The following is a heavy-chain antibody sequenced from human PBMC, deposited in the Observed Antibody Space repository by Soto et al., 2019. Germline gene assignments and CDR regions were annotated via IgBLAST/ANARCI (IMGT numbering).Heavy chain of an antibody. CDR2: IYTSGST. J-gene: IGHJ4*02. V-gene: IGHV4-4*07. CDR1: GGSISSYY. CDR3: ARSSYCSSTSCFYFDY. Sequence: PSETLSLTCTVSGGSISSYYWSWIRQPAGKGLEWIGRIYTSGSTNYNPSLKSRVTMSVDTSKNQFSLKLSSVTAADTAVYYCARSSYCSSTSCFYFDYWGQGTLVTVSS. D-gene: IGHD2-2*01.